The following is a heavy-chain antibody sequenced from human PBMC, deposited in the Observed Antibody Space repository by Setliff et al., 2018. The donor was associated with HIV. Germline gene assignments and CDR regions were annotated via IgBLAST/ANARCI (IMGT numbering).Heavy chain of an antibody. J-gene: IGHJ3*02. D-gene: IGHD1-26*01. CDR1: GYTFTTYG. V-gene: IGHV1-18*01. CDR2: ISTYSDGT. Sequence: ASVKVSCKPSGYTFTTYGLSWVRQAPGQGLEWMGWISTYSDGTSSSQNLQGRLTMTTDTSTSTAYMELRSLRSDDTAVYYCARDRGGSYGAFDIWGQGTMVTVSS. CDR3: ARDRGGSYGAFDI.